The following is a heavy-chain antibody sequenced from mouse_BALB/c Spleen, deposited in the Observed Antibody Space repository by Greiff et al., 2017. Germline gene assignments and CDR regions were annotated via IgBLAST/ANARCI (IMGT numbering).Heavy chain of an antibody. D-gene: IGHD1-2*01. J-gene: IGHJ3*01. V-gene: IGHV1S137*01. CDR1: GYTFTDYA. Sequence: QVHVKQSGAELVRPGVSVKISCKGSGYTFTDYAMHWVKQSHAKSLEWIGVISTYYGDASYNQKFKGKATMTVDKSSSTAYMELARLTSEDSAIYYCASSYYGYSWFAYWGQGTLVTVSA. CDR3: ASSYYGYSWFAY. CDR2: ISTYYGDA.